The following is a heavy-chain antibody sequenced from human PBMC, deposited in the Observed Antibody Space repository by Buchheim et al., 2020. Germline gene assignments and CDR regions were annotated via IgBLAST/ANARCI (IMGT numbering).Heavy chain of an antibody. CDR2: ISSSGSTI. CDR3: ARDRVPQQPDYGGIPYYFDY. CDR1: GFTFSDYY. V-gene: IGHV3-11*01. Sequence: QVQLVESGEGLVKPGGSLRLSCAASGFTFSDYYMSWIRQAPGKGMEWVSYISSSGSTIYYADSVKGRFTISRDNAKNSLYLQMNSLRAEDTAVYYCARDRVPQQPDYGGIPYYFDYWGQGTL. D-gene: IGHD4-23*01. J-gene: IGHJ4*02.